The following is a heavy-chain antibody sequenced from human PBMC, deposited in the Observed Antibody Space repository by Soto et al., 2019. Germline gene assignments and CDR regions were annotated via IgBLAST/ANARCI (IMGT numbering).Heavy chain of an antibody. CDR3: ARDLVPYYYDSSGYYYGY. V-gene: IGHV3-30-3*01. Sequence: PGGSLRLSCAASGFTFTSYAMHWVRQAPGKGLEWVAVISYDGSNKYYADSVKGRFTISRDNSKNTLYLQMNSLRAEDTAVYYCARDLVPYYYDSSGYYYGYWGQGTLVTASS. D-gene: IGHD3-22*01. CDR1: GFTFTSYA. J-gene: IGHJ4*02. CDR2: ISYDGSNK.